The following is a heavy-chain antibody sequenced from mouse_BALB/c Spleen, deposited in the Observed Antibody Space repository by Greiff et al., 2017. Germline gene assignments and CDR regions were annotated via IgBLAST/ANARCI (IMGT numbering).Heavy chain of an antibody. Sequence: QVQLQQSGAELVKPGASVKLSCKASGYTFTSYYMYWVKQRPGQGLEWIGEINPSNGGTNFNEKFKSKATLTVDKSSSTAYMQLSSLTSEDSAVYYCTRSGDGYYMEGAMDYWGQGTSVTVSS. J-gene: IGHJ4*01. D-gene: IGHD2-3*01. V-gene: IGHV1S81*02. CDR2: INPSNGGT. CDR1: GYTFTSYY. CDR3: TRSGDGYYMEGAMDY.